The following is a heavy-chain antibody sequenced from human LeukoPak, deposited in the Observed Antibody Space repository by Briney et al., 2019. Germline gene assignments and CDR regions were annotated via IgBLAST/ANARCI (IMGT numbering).Heavy chain of an antibody. Sequence: GSLRLSCAASGFTFSRYSMNWVRQAPGKGLEWVSSISTSTSHSYYADSVKGRFTISRDNAKNSLYLQMNSLRAEDTAVYYCARVEGSSGYYYPFDYWGQGTLVTVSS. CDR2: ISTSTSHS. J-gene: IGHJ4*02. D-gene: IGHD3-22*01. CDR1: GFTFSRYS. CDR3: ARVEGSSGYYYPFDY. V-gene: IGHV3-21*01.